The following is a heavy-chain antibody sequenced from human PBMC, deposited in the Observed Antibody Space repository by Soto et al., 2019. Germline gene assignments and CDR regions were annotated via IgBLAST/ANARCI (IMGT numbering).Heavy chain of an antibody. D-gene: IGHD5-12*01. CDR2: INHSGST. V-gene: IGHV4-34*01. Sequence: QVQLQQWGAGLLKPSETLSLTCAVYGGSFSGYYWSWIRQPPGKGLEWIVEINHSGSTNYNPSLKSRVTISVDTSKNQFSLKLSSVTAADTAVYYCARGRLRAYHLDYWGQGTLVTVSS. J-gene: IGHJ4*02. CDR3: ARGRLRAYHLDY. CDR1: GGSFSGYY.